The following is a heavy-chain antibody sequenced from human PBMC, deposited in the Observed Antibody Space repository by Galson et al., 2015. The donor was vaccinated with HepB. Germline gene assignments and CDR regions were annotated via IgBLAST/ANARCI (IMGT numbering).Heavy chain of an antibody. V-gene: IGHV7-4-1*02. CDR3: ARGNGYSGGWYGY. J-gene: IGHJ5*01. CDR1: GYSFTTYA. Sequence: SVKVSCKASGYSFTTYAIHWVRQAPGQRPEWMGWINTNTGSPSYLQGFTGRFVFSLDTAANTAFLQITSLKTDDTAMYYCARGNGYSGGWYGYWGQGTLVTVS. D-gene: IGHD6-19*01. CDR2: INTNTGSP.